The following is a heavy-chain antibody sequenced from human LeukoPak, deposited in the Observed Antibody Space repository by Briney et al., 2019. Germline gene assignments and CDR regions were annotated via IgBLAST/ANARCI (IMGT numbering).Heavy chain of an antibody. CDR2: IDTSGSYI. CDR3: ARGRSITLLRGVAMSDGFDV. J-gene: IGHJ3*01. D-gene: IGHD3-10*01. CDR1: GFTFSNYG. V-gene: IGHV3-21*01. Sequence: GGSLRLSCAASGFTFSNYGLNWVRQAPGKGLEWVSFIDTSGSYIYYGDSVKGRVTISRDNAKNSLYLQMNGLRAEDTAVYYCARGRSITLLRGVAMSDGFDVWGQGAMVTVSS.